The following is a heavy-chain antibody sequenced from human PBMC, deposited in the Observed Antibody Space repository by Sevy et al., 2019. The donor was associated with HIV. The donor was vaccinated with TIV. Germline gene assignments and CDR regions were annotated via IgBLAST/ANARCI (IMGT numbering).Heavy chain of an antibody. V-gene: IGHV4-61*02. CDR2: IYTSGST. J-gene: IGHJ6*02. CDR1: GGSISSGSYY. CDR3: ARRTTMVRGVIQYYYGMDV. D-gene: IGHD3-10*01. Sequence: SETLSLTCTVSGGSISSGSYYWSWIRQPAGKGLEWIGRIYTSGSTNYNPSLKSRVTMSVDTSKNQFSLKLSSVTAADTAVYYCARRTTMVRGVIQYYYGMDVWGQGTTVTVSS.